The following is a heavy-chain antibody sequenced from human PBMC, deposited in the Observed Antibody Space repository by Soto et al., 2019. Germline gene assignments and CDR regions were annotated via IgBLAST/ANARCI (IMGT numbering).Heavy chain of an antibody. V-gene: IGHV1-2*04. Sequence: QVLLVQSGAEVKKPGASVKVSCKASGYKFTDYYIHWVRQAPGHGPEWMGWVNPKRGDAVYAQKFQGWVTMTRDTASTTAYMEMNKLNSDDSAIYYCARDPWISGRFWYFDLWGHGTLITVSS. CDR1: GYKFTDYY. J-gene: IGHJ2*01. D-gene: IGHD2-2*03. CDR2: VNPKRGDA. CDR3: ARDPWISGRFWYFDL.